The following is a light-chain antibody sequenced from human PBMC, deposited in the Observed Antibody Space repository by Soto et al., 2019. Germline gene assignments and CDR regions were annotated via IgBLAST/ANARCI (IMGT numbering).Light chain of an antibody. V-gene: IGKV3-20*01. J-gene: IGKJ2*01. Sequence: EIVLTQSPGTLSLSPGERATLSCRASQSVSSSSLAWYQQKPGQAPRLLIYGASSRATGIPDRFRGRGSGTDFTLTISRLEPEDFAVFYCQQYGSSPYTFGQGTKLEIK. CDR2: GAS. CDR1: QSVSSSS. CDR3: QQYGSSPYT.